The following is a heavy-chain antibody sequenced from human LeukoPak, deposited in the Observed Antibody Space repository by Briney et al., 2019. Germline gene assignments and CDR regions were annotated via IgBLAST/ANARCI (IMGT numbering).Heavy chain of an antibody. CDR3: ARGPYAYTSSATLGSYNWFDP. CDR2: IYHGDSHT. V-gene: IGHV5-51*01. D-gene: IGHD2-2*02. CDR1: GYSFPNYW. Sequence: GESLKISCKGSGYSFPNYWIGWARQMPGKGLEWMGIIYHGDSHTRYSPSFQDQVTISVDKSISTAYLQWSSLKASDTAMYYCARGPYAYTSSATLGSYNWFDPWGQGSLVTVSS. J-gene: IGHJ5*02.